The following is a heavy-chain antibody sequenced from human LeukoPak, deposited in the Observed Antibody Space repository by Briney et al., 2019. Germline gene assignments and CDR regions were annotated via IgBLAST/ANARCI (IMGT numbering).Heavy chain of an antibody. CDR2: FDPEDLKT. CDR3: TTSDGDNYQLRGNAFDP. CDR1: GQTLNEVS. V-gene: IGHV1-24*01. D-gene: IGHD4-17*01. J-gene: IGHJ3*01. Sequence: GASVKVSCKISGQTLNEVSIHWVRQAPGKGLEWMGGFDPEDLKTIYAQKFQGRVTMTEDTSTDTAHMELSSLRSEDTAVYFCTTSDGDNYQLRGNAFDPWGQGTVVTVSS.